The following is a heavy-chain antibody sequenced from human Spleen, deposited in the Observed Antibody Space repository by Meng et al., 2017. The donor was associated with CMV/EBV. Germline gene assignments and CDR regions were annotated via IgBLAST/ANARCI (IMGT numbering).Heavy chain of an antibody. CDR2: IYSSGRT. Sequence: CTVSCGSITSGNYYRSWIRQPPGKGLEWIGHIYSSGRTYYNPSLKSRLTISVDTSKNQFLLKLSSVTAADTAVYYCARLESGFFDSWGQGTLVTVSS. J-gene: IGHJ4*02. V-gene: IGHV4-30-4*01. D-gene: IGHD3-3*01. CDR3: ARLESGFFDS. CDR1: CGSITSGNYY.